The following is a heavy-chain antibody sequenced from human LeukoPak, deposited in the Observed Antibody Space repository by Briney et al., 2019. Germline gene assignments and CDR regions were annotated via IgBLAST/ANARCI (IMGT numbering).Heavy chain of an antibody. V-gene: IGHV4-59*01. CDR3: AGGLVPAAMLGYYYYYMDV. CDR2: ISNSGST. D-gene: IGHD2-2*01. J-gene: IGHJ6*03. CDR1: GGSISSYY. Sequence: PSETLSLTCTVSGGSISSYYWSWIRQPPGKGLEWIGYISNSGSTNYDPSLKSRVTISADTSENQFSLKLSSVTAADTAVYYCAGGLVPAAMLGYYYYYMDVWGKGTTVTVSS.